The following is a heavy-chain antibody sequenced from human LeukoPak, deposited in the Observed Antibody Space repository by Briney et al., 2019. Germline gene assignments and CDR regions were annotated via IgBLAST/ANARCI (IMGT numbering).Heavy chain of an antibody. CDR2: ISGSGGST. V-gene: IGHV3-23*01. D-gene: IGHD6-19*01. CDR3: AKEPPTYSSGWYVGLDY. Sequence: PGGSLRLSCAASGFTFSSYAMSWVRQAPGKGLEWVSAISGSGGSTYYADSVKGRFTISRDNSKNTLYLQMNSLRAEDTALYYCAKEPPTYSSGWYVGLDYWGQGTLVTVSS. J-gene: IGHJ4*02. CDR1: GFTFSSYA.